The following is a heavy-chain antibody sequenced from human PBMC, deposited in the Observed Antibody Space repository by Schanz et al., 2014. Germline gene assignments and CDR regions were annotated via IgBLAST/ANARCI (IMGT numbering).Heavy chain of an antibody. D-gene: IGHD1-7*01. CDR3: ATWSGTRLFHN. Sequence: QVQLQQWGAGLLKPSETLSLTCAFSGGSFSGYWWTWVRQSPGKGLEWIGEVNHGGNNNYNPPLKSRVTVSGDTSKKKFSLRPGSVTAADTAAYYCATWSGTRLFHNGGQGTLVTVSS. CDR2: VNHGGNN. CDR1: GGSFSGYW. J-gene: IGHJ4*02. V-gene: IGHV4-34*01.